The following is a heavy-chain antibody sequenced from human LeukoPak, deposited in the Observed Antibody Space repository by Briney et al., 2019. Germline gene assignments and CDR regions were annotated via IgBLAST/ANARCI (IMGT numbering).Heavy chain of an antibody. CDR1: GFAFSNYD. CDR2: INTAADT. D-gene: IGHD6-19*01. CDR3: VRAPPGTGWLIDH. V-gene: IGHV3-13*04. J-gene: IGHJ4*02. Sequence: GGSLRLSCVASGFAFSNYDMLWVRQATGKGLEWVSAINTAADTYYPDSVKGRFTISRENAKSSLYLQMNSLRVGDTPVYYCVRAPPGTGWLIDHWGQGTLVAVSS.